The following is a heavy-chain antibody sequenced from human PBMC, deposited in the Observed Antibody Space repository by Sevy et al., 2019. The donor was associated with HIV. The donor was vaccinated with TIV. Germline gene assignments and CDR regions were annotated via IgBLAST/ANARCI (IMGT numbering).Heavy chain of an antibody. D-gene: IGHD3-10*01. Sequence: GSLRLPCVASGFSFSRFGMHWVRQAPGKGLEGLAVIWLDGIDKFYAGSVEGRLTISRDNSKNTLDLHMNSLRIEDTAVYYCATVPRGSPPNDYWGQGTQVTVSS. CDR3: ATVPRGSPPNDY. CDR1: GFSFSRFG. V-gene: IGHV3-33*08. CDR2: IWLDGIDK. J-gene: IGHJ4*02.